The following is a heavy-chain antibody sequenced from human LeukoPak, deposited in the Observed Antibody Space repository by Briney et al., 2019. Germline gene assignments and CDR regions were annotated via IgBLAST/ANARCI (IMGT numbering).Heavy chain of an antibody. V-gene: IGHV3-74*01. J-gene: IGHJ5*02. CDR2: INSDGSST. CDR1: GFTFSSYS. CDR3: ARTYRWFDP. Sequence: GGSLRLSCAASGFTFSSYSMNWVRQAPGKGLEWVSRINSDGSSTSYADSVKGRFTISRDNAKNTLYLQMISLRAEDTAVYYCARTYRWFDPWGQGTLVTVSS. D-gene: IGHD3-16*02.